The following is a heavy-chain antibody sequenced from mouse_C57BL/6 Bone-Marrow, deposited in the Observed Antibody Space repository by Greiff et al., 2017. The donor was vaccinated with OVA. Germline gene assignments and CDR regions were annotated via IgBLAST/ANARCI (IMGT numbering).Heavy chain of an antibody. CDR3: ARGDDYDGGAWFAY. J-gene: IGHJ3*01. CDR2: ISSGSSTI. V-gene: IGHV5-17*01. D-gene: IGHD2-4*01. Sequence: EVQGVESGGGLVKPGGSLKLSCAASGFTFSDYGMHWVRQAPEKGLEWVAYISSGSSTIYYADTVKGRFTISRDNAKNTLFLQMTSLRSEDTAMYYCARGDDYDGGAWFAYWGQGTLVTVSA. CDR1: GFTFSDYG.